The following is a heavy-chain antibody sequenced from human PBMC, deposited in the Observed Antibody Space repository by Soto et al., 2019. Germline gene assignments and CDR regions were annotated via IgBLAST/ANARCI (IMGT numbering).Heavy chain of an antibody. CDR3: ARALSGTRRRLNRHNP. CDR2: VSSSGIT. Sequence: PSETLSLPCTVSGGSIIRTDTYYWRWTRQPPGKGLEWIGSVSSSGITYYTPPLRSRVTICVDTGRNQFSLKVNSVAGADPAVYYCARALSGTRRRLNRHNPRG. D-gene: IGHD1-7*01. V-gene: IGHV4-39*01. CDR1: GGSIIRTDTYY. J-gene: IGHJ6*01.